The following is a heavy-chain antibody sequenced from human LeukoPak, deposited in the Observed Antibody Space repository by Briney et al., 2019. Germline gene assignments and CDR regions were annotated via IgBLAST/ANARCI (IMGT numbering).Heavy chain of an antibody. CDR1: GGSISSTNW. J-gene: IGHJ4*02. CDR2: IYQSGST. D-gene: IGHD6-6*01. V-gene: IGHV4-4*02. Sequence: SGTLSLTCAVSGGSISSTNWWSWVRQPPGKGLECSGEIYQSGSTNYNPSLKSRVTISVDTSKNQFSLKPSSVTAADTAVYYCARGNGSCVDIAARPRLRGYFDYWGQGTLVTVSS. CDR3: ARGNGSCVDIAARPRLRGYFDY.